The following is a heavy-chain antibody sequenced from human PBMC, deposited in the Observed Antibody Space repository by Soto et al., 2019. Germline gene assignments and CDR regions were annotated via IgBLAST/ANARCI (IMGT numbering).Heavy chain of an antibody. D-gene: IGHD3-3*01. CDR3: ARRVSNDFWSGYPDYYYYGMDV. CDR2: INPNSGGT. V-gene: IGHV1-2*02. CDR1: GYTFTGYY. Sequence: ASVKVSCKASGYTFTGYYMHWVRQAPGQGLEWMGWINPNSGGTNYAQKFQGRVTMTRDTSISTAYMELSRLRSDDTAVYYCARRVSNDFWSGYPDYYYYGMDVWGQGTTVTVSS. J-gene: IGHJ6*02.